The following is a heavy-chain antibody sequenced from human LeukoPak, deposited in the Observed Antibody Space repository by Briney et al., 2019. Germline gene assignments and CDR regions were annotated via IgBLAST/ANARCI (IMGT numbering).Heavy chain of an antibody. V-gene: IGHV4-34*01. J-gene: IGHJ6*02. Sequence: KSSETLSLTCAVYGGSFSGYYWSWIRQPPGKGLEWIGEINHSGSTNYSPSLKSRVTISVDTSKNQFSLKLSSVTAADTAVYYCARATVTTLGNAYGMDVWGQGTTVTVSS. CDR2: INHSGST. D-gene: IGHD4-11*01. CDR1: GGSFSGYY. CDR3: ARATVTTLGNAYGMDV.